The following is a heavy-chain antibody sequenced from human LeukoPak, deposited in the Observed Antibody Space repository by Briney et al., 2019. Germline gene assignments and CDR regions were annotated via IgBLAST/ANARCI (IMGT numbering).Heavy chain of an antibody. V-gene: IGHV1-69*13. CDR3: ARDSLGYCTNGVCPPVMDV. Sequence: ASVKVSCKASGGTFSSYAISWVRQAPGQGLEWMGGIIPIFGTANYAQKFQGRVTITADESTSTAYMELSSLRSEDTAVYYCARDSLGYCTNGVCPPVMDVWGKGTTVTVSS. CDR2: IIPIFGTA. CDR1: GGTFSSYA. J-gene: IGHJ6*03. D-gene: IGHD2-8*01.